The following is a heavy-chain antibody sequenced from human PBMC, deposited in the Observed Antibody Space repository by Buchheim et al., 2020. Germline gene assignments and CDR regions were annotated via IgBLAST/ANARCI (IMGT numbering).Heavy chain of an antibody. Sequence: EVQLLQSGGGLVQPGGSLRLSCVASGFNFPSYGMNWVRQAPGKGLEWVSAISSGGDDTFYADSVKGRFTISRDSSKHTLYLPLNSLRAEDTAVYYCAKFIWAVSDYFYYGMDVWGQGTT. CDR3: AKFIWAVSDYFYYGMDV. CDR1: GFNFPSYG. J-gene: IGHJ6*02. V-gene: IGHV3-23*01. D-gene: IGHD3-10*01. CDR2: ISSGGDDT.